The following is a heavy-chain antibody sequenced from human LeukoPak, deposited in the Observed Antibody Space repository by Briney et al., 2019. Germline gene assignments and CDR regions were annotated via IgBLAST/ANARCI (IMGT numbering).Heavy chain of an antibody. D-gene: IGHD6-13*01. Sequence: PGGSLRLSCAASEFTFSSYDMHWVRHATGKGLEWVSTIDTAGNACYPDSVKGRFTISRENAKNSLNLQMNSLRVVDTAVYYCARAKMPGIQTAGRVNYFDSWGQGTLVTVSA. J-gene: IGHJ4*02. V-gene: IGHV3-13*01. CDR1: EFTFSSYD. CDR2: IDTAGNA. CDR3: ARAKMPGIQTAGRVNYFDS.